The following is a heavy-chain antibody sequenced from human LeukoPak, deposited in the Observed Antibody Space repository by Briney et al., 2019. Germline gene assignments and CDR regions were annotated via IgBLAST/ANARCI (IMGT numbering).Heavy chain of an antibody. CDR1: GYTFTGYY. CDR3: ASGSMVRGPLDWFDP. Sequence: ASVKVSCKASGYTFTGYYMHWVRQAPGQGLEWMGWINPNSGGTNYAQKFQGRVTMTRDTSISTAYMELSRLRSDDTAVYYCASGSMVRGPLDWFDPWGQGTLSPSPQ. D-gene: IGHD3-10*01. V-gene: IGHV1-2*02. CDR2: INPNSGGT. J-gene: IGHJ5*02.